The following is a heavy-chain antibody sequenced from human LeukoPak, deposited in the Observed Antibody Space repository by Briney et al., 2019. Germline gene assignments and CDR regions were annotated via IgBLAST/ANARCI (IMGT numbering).Heavy chain of an antibody. J-gene: IGHJ3*02. V-gene: IGHV4-59*01. CDR1: GGSISSYY. CDR3: ARDAGSSWPDRTDAFDI. CDR2: IYYSGST. D-gene: IGHD6-13*01. Sequence: SETLSLTCTVSGGSISSYYWSWIRQPPGKGLEWIGYIYYSGSTNYNPSLKSRVTISVDTSKNQFSLKLSSVTAADTAVYYCARDAGSSWPDRTDAFDIWGQGTMVTVSS.